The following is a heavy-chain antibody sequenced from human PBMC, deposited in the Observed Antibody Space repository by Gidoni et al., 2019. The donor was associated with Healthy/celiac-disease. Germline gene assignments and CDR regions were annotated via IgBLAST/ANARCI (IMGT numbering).Heavy chain of an antibody. Sequence: QVQLVESGGGVVQPGRSLRLSCAAAGFTFSSYGMHWVRQAPGKGLEWVAVIWYDGSNKYYADSVKGRFTISRDNSKNTLYLQMNSLRAEDTAVYYCARGREPVNYFDYWGQGTLVTVSS. J-gene: IGHJ4*02. V-gene: IGHV3-33*08. CDR2: IWYDGSNK. CDR1: GFTFSSYG. CDR3: ARGREPVNYFDY.